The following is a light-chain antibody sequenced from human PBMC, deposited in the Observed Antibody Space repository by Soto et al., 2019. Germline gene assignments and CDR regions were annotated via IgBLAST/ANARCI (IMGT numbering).Light chain of an antibody. J-gene: IGLJ2*01. CDR2: DVS. CDR3: SSYTSSSTVV. V-gene: IGLV2-14*01. CDR1: SSDVGGYNY. Sequence: QSALTQPASVSGSPGQSITISCTGTSSDVGGYNYVSWYQQHPGKVPKLMIYDVSNRPSGVSNRFSGSKSGNTASLTISGLQAEDEADYYCSSYTSSSTVVFGGGTKLPS.